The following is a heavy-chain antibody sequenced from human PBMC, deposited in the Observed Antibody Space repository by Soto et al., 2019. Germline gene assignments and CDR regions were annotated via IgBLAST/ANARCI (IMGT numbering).Heavy chain of an antibody. V-gene: IGHV1-3*01. Sequence: QVQLVQSGAEVKKPGASVKVSCKASGYTFTRYAMHWVRQAPGQRLEWMGWINAGNGNTKYSQKFQGRFXXPXDXXGSTAYLELSSLRSEDTAVYYCARCDFAYCYGMDVWGQGTTVSVSS. CDR1: GYTFTRYA. D-gene: IGHD2-21*02. J-gene: IGHJ6*02. CDR3: ARCDFAYCYGMDV. CDR2: INAGNGNT.